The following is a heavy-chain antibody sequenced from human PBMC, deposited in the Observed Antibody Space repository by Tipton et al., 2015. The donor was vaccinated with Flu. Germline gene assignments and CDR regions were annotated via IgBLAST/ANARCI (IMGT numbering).Heavy chain of an antibody. CDR2: FYTSGST. J-gene: IGHJ6*02. Sequence: TLSLTCTVSGGSLSSYYWSWIRQPAGKGLEWIGRFYTSGSTNYNASLKSRVTMSVDTSKNQFSLNLSSVTAADTAVYYCARVGDLWSGTNYGLDVWGQGNTITVSS. D-gene: IGHD3-3*01. CDR1: GGSLSSYY. V-gene: IGHV4-4*07. CDR3: ARVGDLWSGTNYGLDV.